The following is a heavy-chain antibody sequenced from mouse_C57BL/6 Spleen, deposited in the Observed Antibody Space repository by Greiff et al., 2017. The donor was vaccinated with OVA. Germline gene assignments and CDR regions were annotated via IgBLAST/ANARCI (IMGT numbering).Heavy chain of an antibody. CDR2: IRSKSSNYAT. J-gene: IGHJ4*01. D-gene: IGHD2-5*01. CDR1: GFTFNTYA. Sequence: EVQRVESGGGLVQPKGSLKLSCAASGFTFNTYAMHWVRQAPGKGLEWVARIRSKSSNYATYYADSVKDRFTISRDDSQSMLYLQMNNLKTEDTAMYYCVRPSYYSNSYAMDYWGQGTSVTVSS. CDR3: VRPSYYSNSYAMDY. V-gene: IGHV10-3*01.